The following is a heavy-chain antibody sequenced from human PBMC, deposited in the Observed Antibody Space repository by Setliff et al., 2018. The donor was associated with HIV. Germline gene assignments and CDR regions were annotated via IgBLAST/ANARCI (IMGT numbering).Heavy chain of an antibody. D-gene: IGHD1-1*01. J-gene: IGHJ3*02. Sequence: ASVKVSCKASGYTFTTYGISWVRQAPGQGLEWMGWINTYHGNTNKAQKFLDRVTMTTDTSTSTAYMEVRSLRSDDTAVYYCARKGTGDAFDIWGQGTMVTV. CDR3: ARKGTGDAFDI. V-gene: IGHV1-18*01. CDR1: GYTFTTYG. CDR2: INTYHGNT.